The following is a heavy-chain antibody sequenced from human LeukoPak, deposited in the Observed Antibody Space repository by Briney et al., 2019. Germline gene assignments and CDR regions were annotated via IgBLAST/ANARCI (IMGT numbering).Heavy chain of an antibody. CDR2: IIPIFGTT. V-gene: IGHV1-69*13. J-gene: IGHJ3*02. D-gene: IGHD6-19*01. Sequence: ASVKVSCKASGGSFSSYGIIWVRQAPGQGLEWMGGIIPIFGTTKYAQKIQGRLTITADESTSTVYMELSSLRSEDTAIYYCARDQAVAGTTDAFEIWGKGQWSPSLQ. CDR1: GGSFSSYG. CDR3: ARDQAVAGTTDAFEI.